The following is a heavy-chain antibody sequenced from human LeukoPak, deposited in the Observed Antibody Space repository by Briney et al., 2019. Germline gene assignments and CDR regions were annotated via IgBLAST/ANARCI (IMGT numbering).Heavy chain of an antibody. CDR1: GYTFTSYY. Sequence: GASVKVSCKASGYTFTSYYMHWVRQAPGQWLEWMGGFDPEDGESIFAQRFQGRFSMTEDTSTDTAYMELRSLRPEDTAVYYCATADKWEPLDYWGQGTLVTVSS. D-gene: IGHD1-26*01. J-gene: IGHJ4*02. CDR2: FDPEDGES. CDR3: ATADKWEPLDY. V-gene: IGHV1-24*01.